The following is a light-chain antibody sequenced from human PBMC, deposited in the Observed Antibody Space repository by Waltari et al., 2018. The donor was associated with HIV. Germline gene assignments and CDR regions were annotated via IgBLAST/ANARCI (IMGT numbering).Light chain of an antibody. V-gene: IGLV2-14*03. CDR2: AAD. Sequence: AVTQPASVSGLPGQSTTISCTGADGAFGLYNSVSWYQQHSGNPPRLILYAADSRASGVSDRFSGSMSGNTASLTISGLRAEDEGHYYCASFTGDDTVIFGGGTEVTVL. CDR3: ASFTGDDTVI. J-gene: IGLJ2*01. CDR1: DGAFGLYNS.